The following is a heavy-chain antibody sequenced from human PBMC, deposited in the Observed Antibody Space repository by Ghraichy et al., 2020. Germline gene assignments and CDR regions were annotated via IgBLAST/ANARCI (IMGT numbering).Heavy chain of an antibody. V-gene: IGHV3-21*01. CDR2: ISSSSSYI. CDR1: GFTFSSYS. CDR3: ARGKREQLVIHDAFDI. J-gene: IGHJ3*02. D-gene: IGHD6-6*01. Sequence: GGSLRLSCAASGFTFSSYSMNWVRQAPGKGLEWVSSISSSSSYIYYADSVKGRFTISRDNAKNSLYLQMNSLRAEDTAVYYCARGKREQLVIHDAFDIWGQGTMVTVSS.